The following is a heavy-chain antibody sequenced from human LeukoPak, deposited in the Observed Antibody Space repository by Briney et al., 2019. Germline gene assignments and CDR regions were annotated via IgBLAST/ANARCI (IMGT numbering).Heavy chain of an antibody. V-gene: IGHV3-66*01. Sequence: GGSLRLSCAASGFTVSSNYMTWVRQAPGKGLEWVSIIYSGGSTYYADSVKGKFTISRDNSKNTLYLQMNSLRAEDTAVYYCARAGGLERYYFDYLGQGTLVTVSS. J-gene: IGHJ4*02. D-gene: IGHD3-16*01. CDR2: IYSGGST. CDR3: ARAGGLERYYFDY. CDR1: GFTVSSNY.